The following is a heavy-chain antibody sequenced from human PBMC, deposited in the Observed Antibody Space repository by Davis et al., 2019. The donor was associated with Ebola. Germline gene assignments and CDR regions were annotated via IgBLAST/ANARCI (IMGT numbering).Heavy chain of an antibody. D-gene: IGHD2-2*01. V-gene: IGHV4-31*03. J-gene: IGHJ6*03. Sequence: LRLSCSVSGVSITSGGYYWSWIRQHPREGLEWIGYIYYSGSTSYNPSLKSRVTISVDTSKNQFSLKLSSVTAADTAVYYCARTTYVVPAASYYFYYYMDVWGKGTTVTVSS. CDR3: ARTTYVVPAASYYFYYYMDV. CDR1: GVSITSGGYY. CDR2: IYYSGST.